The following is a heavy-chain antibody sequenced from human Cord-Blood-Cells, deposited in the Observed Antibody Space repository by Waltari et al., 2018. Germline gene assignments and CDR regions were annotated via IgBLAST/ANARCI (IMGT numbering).Heavy chain of an antibody. CDR2: IYYSGST. J-gene: IGHJ2*01. Sequence: QVQLQESDPGLVKPSETLSLTCTVSGGSISRHYWSWFRQPPGKGLEWIGYIYYSGSTNYNPSLKSRVTISVDTSKNQFSLKLSSVTAADTAVYYCARFPSTGDRAFDLWGRGTLVTVSS. CDR3: ARFPSTGDRAFDL. D-gene: IGHD7-27*01. CDR1: GGSISRHY. V-gene: IGHV4-59*11.